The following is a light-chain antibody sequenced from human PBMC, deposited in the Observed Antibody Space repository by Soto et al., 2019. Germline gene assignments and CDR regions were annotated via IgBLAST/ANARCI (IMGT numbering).Light chain of an antibody. CDR1: SSDVGGYNY. CDR2: EVS. CDR3: SSFVGSPVV. V-gene: IGLV2-14*01. J-gene: IGLJ2*01. Sequence: QSALTQPASVSGSPGQSITISCTGTSSDVGGYNYVSWYQQHPGKAPKLMIYEVSNRPSGVSNRFSGSKSGSTASLTISGLQAEDEADYYCSSFVGSPVVFGGGTKLTVL.